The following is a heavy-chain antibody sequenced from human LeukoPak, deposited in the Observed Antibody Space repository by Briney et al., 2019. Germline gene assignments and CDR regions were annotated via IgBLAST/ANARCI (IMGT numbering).Heavy chain of an antibody. CDR1: GFTFSNYG. D-gene: IGHD3-22*01. CDR2: IHYNGSNQ. Sequence: GGSLRLSCAASGFTFSNYGMHWVRQAPGKGLEWVAFIHYNGSNQYYADSVKGRFTISRDNSKNTLYLQMNSLRLEDTAVYYCAKDHGYYDSGGFYYTDYWGQGTLATVSS. J-gene: IGHJ4*02. CDR3: AKDHGYYDSGGFYYTDY. V-gene: IGHV3-30*02.